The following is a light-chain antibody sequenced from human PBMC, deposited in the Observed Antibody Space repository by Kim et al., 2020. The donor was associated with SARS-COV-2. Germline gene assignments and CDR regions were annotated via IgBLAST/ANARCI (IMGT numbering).Light chain of an antibody. CDR2: AAS. J-gene: IGKJ4*01. V-gene: IGKV1-17*03. CDR3: LQHNVDPLT. Sequence: ASVGDRDTITFRASQAISNYLSWFQQKPGKGPKLLIYAASNLQSGVPSRFSGSGSGTEFTLTISSLQPEDFATYFCLQHNVDPLTFGGGTKVDIK. CDR1: QAISNY.